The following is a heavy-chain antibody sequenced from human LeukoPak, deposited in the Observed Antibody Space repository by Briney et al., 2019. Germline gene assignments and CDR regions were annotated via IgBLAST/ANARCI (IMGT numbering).Heavy chain of an antibody. J-gene: IGHJ4*02. CDR1: GGTFSSYA. D-gene: IGHD6-19*01. V-gene: IGHV1-69*06. CDR2: IIPIFGTA. CDR3: ARDPGAQWPDFDY. Sequence: SVKVSCKASGGTFSSYAISWVRQAPGQGLEWMGRIIPIFGTANYAQKFQGRVTITAGKSTSTAYMELSSLRSEDTAVYYCARDPGAQWPDFDYWGQGTLVTVSS.